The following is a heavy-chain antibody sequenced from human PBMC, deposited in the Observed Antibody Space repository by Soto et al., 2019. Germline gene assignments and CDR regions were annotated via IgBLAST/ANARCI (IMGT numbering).Heavy chain of an antibody. V-gene: IGHV4-59*01. Sequence: PSETLSLTCTVSGGSISSYYWSWIRQPPGKGLEWIGYIYYSGSTNYNPSLKSRVTISVDTSKNQFSLKLSSVTAADTAVYYCARFEGGIYYYYGMDVWGQGTTVTVS. CDR2: IYYSGST. D-gene: IGHD3-16*01. J-gene: IGHJ6*02. CDR1: GGSISSYY. CDR3: ARFEGGIYYYYGMDV.